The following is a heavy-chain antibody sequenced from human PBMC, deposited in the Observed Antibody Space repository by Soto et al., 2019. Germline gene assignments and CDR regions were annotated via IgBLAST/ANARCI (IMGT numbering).Heavy chain of an antibody. V-gene: IGHV4-34*01. CDR1: GGSFSGYY. J-gene: IGHJ1*01. CDR2: INHSGST. D-gene: IGHD6-19*01. Sequence: SETLSLTCAVYGGSFSGYYWSWIRQPPGKGLEWIGEINHSGSTNDNPSLKSRVTISVDTSKNQFSLKLSSVTAADTAVYYCARGRIAVAVSYFQHWGQGSLVTVSS. CDR3: ARGRIAVAVSYFQH.